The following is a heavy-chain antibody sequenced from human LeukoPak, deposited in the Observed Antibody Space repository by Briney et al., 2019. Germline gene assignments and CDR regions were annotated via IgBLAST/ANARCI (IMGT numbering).Heavy chain of an antibody. CDR3: ARRTGYHYYYMDV. Sequence: PGGSLRLSCAASGFTFSSYEMNWVRQAPGKGLEWVSYISSSGSTIYYADSVKGRFAISRDNAKNSLYLQMNSLRAEDTAVYYCARRTGYHYYYMDVWGKGTTVTISS. CDR1: GFTFSSYE. J-gene: IGHJ6*03. CDR2: ISSSGSTI. V-gene: IGHV3-48*03.